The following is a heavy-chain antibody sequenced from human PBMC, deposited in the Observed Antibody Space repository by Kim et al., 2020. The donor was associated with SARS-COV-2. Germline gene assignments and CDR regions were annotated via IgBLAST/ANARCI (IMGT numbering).Heavy chain of an antibody. CDR1: GFTFSSYW. CDR2: INSDGSST. J-gene: IGHJ6*02. D-gene: IGHD1-26*01. CDR3: ARDNHSGSQRNYYGMDV. V-gene: IGHV3-74*01. Sequence: GGSLRLSCAASGFTFSSYWMHWVRQAPGKGLVWVSRINSDGSSTSYADSVKGRFTISRDNAKNTLYLQMNSLRAEDTAVYYCARDNHSGSQRNYYGMDVWGQGTTVTVSS.